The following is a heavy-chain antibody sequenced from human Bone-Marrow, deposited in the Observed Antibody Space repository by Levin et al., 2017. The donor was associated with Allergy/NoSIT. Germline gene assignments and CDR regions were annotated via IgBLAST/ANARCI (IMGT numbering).Heavy chain of an antibody. J-gene: IGHJ4*02. CDR1: GFTFNSYG. CDR3: ARAAVTTSKNRIDY. V-gene: IGHV3-21*01. D-gene: IGHD4-17*01. Sequence: PGESLKISCAASGFTFNSYGMNWVRQAPGKGLEWVSSISSTGTFIFYADSVKGRFTISRDNAKNSLFLQMDSLRAEDTAVYFCARAAVTTSKNRIDYWGQGTLVTVSS. CDR2: ISSTGTFI.